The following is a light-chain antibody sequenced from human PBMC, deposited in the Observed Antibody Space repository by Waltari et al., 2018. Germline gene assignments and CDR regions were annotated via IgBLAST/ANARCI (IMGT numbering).Light chain of an antibody. J-gene: IGKJ4*01. CDR2: GAS. CDR1: QSVRSTY. Sequence: EIVLTQSPGTLSLSPGERATLSCRASQSVRSTYLAWYQQKPGQAPRLLIYGASNRATGIPGRFSGSGSGTDFILTISRLEPEDVAVYFGQQYGDSPLTSGGGTKVEIK. CDR3: QQYGDSPLT. V-gene: IGKV3-20*01.